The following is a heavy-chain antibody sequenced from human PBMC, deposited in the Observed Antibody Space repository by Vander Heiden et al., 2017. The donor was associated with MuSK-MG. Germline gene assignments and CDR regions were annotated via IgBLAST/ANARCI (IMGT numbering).Heavy chain of an antibody. CDR2: IHHSGRA. D-gene: IGHD2-2*01. CDR3: ARATEYQYVSF. V-gene: IGHV4-31*03. J-gene: IGHJ4*02. Sequence: QVQLQESGPGLAKPSQTLSLTCTAFGDSITSGFYFWTSIRLHPGTGLEWIGYIHHSGRANYNLSLKSRLTISVDTSKSQLALRLSCVTAADTAVDFCARATEYQYVSFWGQGTPVTVSS. CDR1: GDSITSGFYF.